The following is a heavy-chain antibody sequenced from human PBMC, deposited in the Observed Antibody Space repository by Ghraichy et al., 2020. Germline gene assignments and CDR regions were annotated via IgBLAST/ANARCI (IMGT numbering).Heavy chain of an antibody. CDR2: IKEDGSEQ. D-gene: IGHD5-18*01. CDR3: ARGGRVDTQYHWFDP. CDR1: GITFTTDW. J-gene: IGHJ5*02. Sequence: GGSLRLSCAASGITFTTDWMVWVRQTPGKGLEWVASIKEDGSEQYYVDSVKCRFTISRDNTKKSLSLQMNSLRAEDTAVYYCARGGRVDTQYHWFDPWGQGTLVTVSS. V-gene: IGHV3-7*04.